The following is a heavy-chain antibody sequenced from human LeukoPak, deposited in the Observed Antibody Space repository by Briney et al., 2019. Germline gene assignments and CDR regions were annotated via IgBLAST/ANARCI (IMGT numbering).Heavy chain of an antibody. CDR3: ARQNSGARLNV. CDR1: GDSMSSYY. Sequence: SETLSLTCTVSGDSMSSYYWSWIRQPPGKGLEWIGHIYYSGSTDYNPSLKSRLTISVDTSKTQFSLQLSSVTAADTAVYFCARQNSGARLNVWGQGATVTVSS. CDR2: IYYSGST. D-gene: IGHD6-25*01. V-gene: IGHV4-59*08. J-gene: IGHJ6*02.